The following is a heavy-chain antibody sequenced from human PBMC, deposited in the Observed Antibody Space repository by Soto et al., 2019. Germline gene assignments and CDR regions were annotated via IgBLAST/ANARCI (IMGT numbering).Heavy chain of an antibody. J-gene: IGHJ6*02. CDR1: GYTFTSYY. V-gene: IGHV1-46*01. CDR2: INPSGGST. Sequence: ASVKLSCKASGYTFTSYYMHWVRQAPGQGLEWMGIINPSGGSTSYAQKFQGRVTMTRDTSTSTVYMELSSLRSEDTAVYYCARVTTIFGVVGYYGMDVWGQGTTVTVSS. D-gene: IGHD3-3*01. CDR3: ARVTTIFGVVGYYGMDV.